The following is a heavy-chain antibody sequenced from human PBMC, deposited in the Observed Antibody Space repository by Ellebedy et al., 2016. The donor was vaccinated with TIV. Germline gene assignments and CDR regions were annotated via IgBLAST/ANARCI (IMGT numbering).Heavy chain of an antibody. D-gene: IGHD2-15*01. CDR3: AKVVKGSLDP. Sequence: GESLKISXAASGFSFSDSYMSWIRQAPGKGLEWVSYISSGGTTIHYADSVKGQFTISRDNAKNSLYLQMNSLRAEDTAVYYCAKVVKGSLDPWGQGTLVTVSS. V-gene: IGHV3-11*01. CDR1: GFSFSDSY. J-gene: IGHJ5*02. CDR2: ISSGGTTI.